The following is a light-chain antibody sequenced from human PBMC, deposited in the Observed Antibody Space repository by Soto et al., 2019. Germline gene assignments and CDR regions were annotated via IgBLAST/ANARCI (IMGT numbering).Light chain of an antibody. CDR1: QRFGSSN. CDR2: STS. V-gene: IGKV3-20*01. CDR3: QQYGNSPWT. J-gene: IGKJ1*01. Sequence: EIVLTQSPGTLSLSPGERGTLSCRASQRFGSSNLAWYQHKPGQAPRLLIYSTSSRATGIPDRFSGSGSGTDFTLTISRLEPEDFAVYYCQQYGNSPWTFGPGTKVEIK.